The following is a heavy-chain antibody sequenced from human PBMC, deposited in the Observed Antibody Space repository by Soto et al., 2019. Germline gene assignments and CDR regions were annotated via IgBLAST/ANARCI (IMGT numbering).Heavy chain of an antibody. V-gene: IGHV3-30-3*01. CDR3: ARARHFVLVPVGY. CDR1: GFTFSSYA. J-gene: IGHJ4*02. Sequence: QVQLVESGGGVVQPGRSLRLSCAASGFTFSSYAMHWVRQAPGKGLEWVAVISYDGSNKYYADSVKGRFTISRDNSKNTLYLQMNSLRAEDTAVYYCARARHFVLVPVGYWGQGTLVSVSS. D-gene: IGHD2-2*01. CDR2: ISYDGSNK.